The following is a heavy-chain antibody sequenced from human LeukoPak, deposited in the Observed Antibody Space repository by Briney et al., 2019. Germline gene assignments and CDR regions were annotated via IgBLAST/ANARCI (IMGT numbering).Heavy chain of an antibody. Sequence: SGGSLRLSCAASGFTFSTNSMGWVRQAPGKGLEWVSSIHRSSSNIYYGDSMTGRFTTSRDNANQALYMQMNSLRPEDTAVYYCARDNVVGCSGSSCFMDGHFDYWGQGAMVTVSS. CDR1: GFTFSTNS. CDR2: IHRSSSNI. D-gene: IGHD2-2*01. J-gene: IGHJ4*01. V-gene: IGHV3-21*01. CDR3: ARDNVVGCSGSSCFMDGHFDY.